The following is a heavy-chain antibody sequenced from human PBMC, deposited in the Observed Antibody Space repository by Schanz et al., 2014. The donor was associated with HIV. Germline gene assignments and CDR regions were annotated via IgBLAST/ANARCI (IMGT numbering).Heavy chain of an antibody. D-gene: IGHD5-12*01. J-gene: IGHJ4*02. CDR2: ISAYNGNT. CDR1: GYTFSDYD. V-gene: IGHV1-18*01. Sequence: QVQLVQSGAAVTEPGASVKVSCEASGYTFSDYDINWVRQAPGQGLEWMGWISAYNGNTNYAQKLQGRVTMTTDTSTSTAYMDLRSLRSDDTAVYYCARGAAEMATMTPWRYWGQGTLVTVSS. CDR3: ARGAAEMATMTPWRY.